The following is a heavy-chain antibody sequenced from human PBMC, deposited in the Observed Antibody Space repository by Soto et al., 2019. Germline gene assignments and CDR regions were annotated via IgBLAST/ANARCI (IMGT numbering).Heavy chain of an antibody. V-gene: IGHV1-69*13. D-gene: IGHD5-18*01. CDR1: GGTFSSYA. J-gene: IGHJ6*02. CDR2: IIPIFGTA. CDR3: ARDHLSAMVKDYYYYYGMDV. Sequence: GASLKVSCRASGGTFSSYAISWWRQAPGQGLEWMGGIIPIFGTANYAQKFQGRVTITADESTSTAYMELRSLRSEDTAVYYCARDHLSAMVKDYYYYYGMDVWGQGTTVTVSS.